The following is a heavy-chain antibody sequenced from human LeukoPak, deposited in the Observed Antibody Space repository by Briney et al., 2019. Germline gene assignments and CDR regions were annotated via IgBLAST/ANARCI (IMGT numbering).Heavy chain of an antibody. D-gene: IGHD5-24*01. Sequence: ASVKVSCKARGYTFTGYYMHWVRQAPGQGLEWMGCINPNSGDTIYAHNFQARVTMTRDTSISTAYMELTSLRSDDTAVYYCARGGDGYNRRFDYWGQGTLVSVSS. CDR1: GYTFTGYY. V-gene: IGHV1-2*02. CDR3: ARGGDGYNRRFDY. CDR2: INPNSGDT. J-gene: IGHJ4*02.